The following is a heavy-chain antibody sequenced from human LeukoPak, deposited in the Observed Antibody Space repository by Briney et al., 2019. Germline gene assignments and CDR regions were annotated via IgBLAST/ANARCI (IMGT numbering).Heavy chain of an antibody. CDR1: GYTFTGYC. CDR2: INPNSGGT. V-gene: IGHV1-2*02. D-gene: IGHD2-15*01. CDR3: ARDGNRRYSVSYTWSDP. Sequence: ASVKVSCKASGYTFTGYCMHGVRQAPGQGLEWMGWINPNSGGTNYAQKFQGRVTMTRDTSISTAYMELSRLRSDDTAVYYCARDGNRRYSVSYTWSDPWGQGTLVTVSS. J-gene: IGHJ5*02.